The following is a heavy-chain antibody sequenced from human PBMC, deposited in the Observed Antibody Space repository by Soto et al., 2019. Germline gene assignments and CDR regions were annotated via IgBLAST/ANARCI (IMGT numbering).Heavy chain of an antibody. J-gene: IGHJ6*02. CDR1: GFPFTSSA. CDR3: AAGDDYSNYDFYYGMDV. V-gene: IGHV1-58*01. D-gene: IGHD4-4*01. CDR2: IVVGSGNT. Sequence: GASVKVSGKASGFPFTSSAVQWVRQPRGQRLEWIGWIVVGSGNTNYAQKFQERVTITRDMSTSTAYMELSSLRSEDTAVYYCAAGDDYSNYDFYYGMDVWGQGTTVTVSS.